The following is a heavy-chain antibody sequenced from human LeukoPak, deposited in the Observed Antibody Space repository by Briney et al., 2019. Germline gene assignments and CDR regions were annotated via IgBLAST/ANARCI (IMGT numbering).Heavy chain of an antibody. Sequence: GGSLRLSCAASGFTFSTYWMSWVRQAPGKGLEWVGQIKGDGSEKYYADSVKGRFTISRDNARNSVYLQMNSLRAEDTAVYYCARHSPGTTFDHWRQGTLVTVSP. CDR1: GFTFSTYW. CDR3: ARHSPGTTFDH. CDR2: IKGDGSEK. D-gene: IGHD1-7*01. J-gene: IGHJ5*02. V-gene: IGHV3-7*01.